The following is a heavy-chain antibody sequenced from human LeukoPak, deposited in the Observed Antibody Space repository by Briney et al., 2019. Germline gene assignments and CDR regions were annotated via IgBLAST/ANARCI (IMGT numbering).Heavy chain of an antibody. CDR2: IYYSGST. CDR1: GGSISSHY. CDR3: ARITHRSSGWFDY. Sequence: SETLSLTCTVSGGSISSHYWSWIRQPPGKGLEWIGYIYYSGSTNYNPSLKSRVTISVDTSKNQSSLKLSSVTAADTAVYYCARITHRSSGWFDYWGQGTPVTVSS. J-gene: IGHJ4*02. V-gene: IGHV4-59*11. D-gene: IGHD6-19*01.